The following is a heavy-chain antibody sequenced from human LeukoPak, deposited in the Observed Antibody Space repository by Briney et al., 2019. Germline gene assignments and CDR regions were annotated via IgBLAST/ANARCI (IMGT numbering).Heavy chain of an antibody. D-gene: IGHD6-13*01. Sequence: ASVKVSCKASGYTVTSYGISWVRQAPGQGLGWRGWISAYNGNTNYAQKLQCRVTMTTVTSTSTAYMELRSLRSDDTAVYYCARDSSSWYSLLDYWGQGTLVTVSS. J-gene: IGHJ4*02. CDR2: ISAYNGNT. CDR1: GYTVTSYG. V-gene: IGHV1-18*01. CDR3: ARDSSSWYSLLDY.